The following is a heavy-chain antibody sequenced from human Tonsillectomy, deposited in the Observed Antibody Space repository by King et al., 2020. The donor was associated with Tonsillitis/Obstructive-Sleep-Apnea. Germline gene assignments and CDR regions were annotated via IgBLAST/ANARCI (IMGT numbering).Heavy chain of an antibody. J-gene: IGHJ3*02. CDR3: AKDRQAGRGYCSGGSCYHDAFDM. CDR2: VTGSGGST. CDR1: GFTFRDYA. Sequence: ESGGGLVQPGGSLRLSCAASGFTFRDYAFSWVRQAPGKGLEWVSVVTGSGGSTHYADSVKGRFTISSDNSNNTVYLQMNSLRAEDTAVYYCAKDRQAGRGYCSGGSCYHDAFDMWGQGTRVTVSS. V-gene: IGHV3-23*01. D-gene: IGHD2-15*01.